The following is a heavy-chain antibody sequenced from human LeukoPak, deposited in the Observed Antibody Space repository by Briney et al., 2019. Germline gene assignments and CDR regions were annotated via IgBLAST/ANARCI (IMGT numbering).Heavy chain of an antibody. CDR2: VYYTGST. CDR3: ASTYSGSYSAGRDY. J-gene: IGHJ4*02. V-gene: IGHV4-59*01. D-gene: IGHD1-26*01. Sequence: SETLSLTCTVSGGSIGSYYWSWIRQPPGKGMEWIGYVYYTGSTNNNSSLKSRVTISVDTSKNHFSLELSSVTAADTAVYYCASTYSGSYSAGRDYWGQGTLVTVSS. CDR1: GGSIGSYY.